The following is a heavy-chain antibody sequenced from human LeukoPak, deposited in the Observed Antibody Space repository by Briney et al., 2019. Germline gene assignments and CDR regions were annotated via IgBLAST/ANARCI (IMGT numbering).Heavy chain of an antibody. Sequence: GGSLRLSCAASGFTFSSYAMHWVRQAPGKGLEWVAVISYDGSNEYYADSVKGRFTISRDNSKNTLYLQMNSLRTEDTAVYYCARGDQYSHDGGDYWGQGTLVTVSS. D-gene: IGHD5-18*01. CDR1: GFTFSSYA. CDR2: ISYDGSNE. V-gene: IGHV3-30-3*01. CDR3: ARGDQYSHDGGDY. J-gene: IGHJ4*02.